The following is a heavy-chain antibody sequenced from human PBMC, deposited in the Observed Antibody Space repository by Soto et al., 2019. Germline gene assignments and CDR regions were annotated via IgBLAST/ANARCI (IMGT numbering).Heavy chain of an antibody. D-gene: IGHD4-17*01. Sequence: QVQLVQSGAEVKKPGASVKVSCKASGYTFTSYYMHWVRQAPGQGLEWMGIINPSGGSTSYAQKFQGRVTMTRDTSTSTVYMELSSLRSEDTAVYYCARDGSIYGDYIRFDPWGQGTLVTVSS. V-gene: IGHV1-46*03. CDR1: GYTFTSYY. CDR3: ARDGSIYGDYIRFDP. J-gene: IGHJ5*02. CDR2: INPSGGST.